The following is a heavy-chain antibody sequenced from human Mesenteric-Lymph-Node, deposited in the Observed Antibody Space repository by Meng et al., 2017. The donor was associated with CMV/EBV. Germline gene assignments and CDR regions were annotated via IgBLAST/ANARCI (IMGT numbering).Heavy chain of an antibody. J-gene: IGHJ4*02. Sequence: GESLKISCAVSGFTFSGFAMHWVRQAPGKGLEWVTSISYDGKKKYDADSVKGRFTISRDNSKNTLYLQMDSLRAEDTAVYYCARDRGDGQQLAKFDYWGQGTLVTVSS. D-gene: IGHD6-13*01. CDR1: GFTFSGFA. CDR3: ARDRGDGQQLAKFDY. CDR2: ISYDGKKK. V-gene: IGHV3-30*04.